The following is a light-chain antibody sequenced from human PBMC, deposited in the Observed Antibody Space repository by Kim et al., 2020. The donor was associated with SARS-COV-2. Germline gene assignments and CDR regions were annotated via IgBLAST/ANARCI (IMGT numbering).Light chain of an antibody. CDR1: QSISSN. J-gene: IGKJ1*01. V-gene: IGKV3D-15*01. CDR2: GAS. Sequence: EIVMTQSPATLSVSPGERATLSCTASQSISSNLAWYQQKPGQAPRLLVFGASTRATGIPARFSGSGSGTEFTLTISSLQSKDFAIYYCQQYNNRPPWTFGQGTKVDIK. CDR3: QQYNNRPPWT.